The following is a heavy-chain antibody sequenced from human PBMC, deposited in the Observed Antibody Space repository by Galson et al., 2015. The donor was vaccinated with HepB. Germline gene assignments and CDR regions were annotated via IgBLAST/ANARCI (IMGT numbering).Heavy chain of an antibody. V-gene: IGHV3-53*01. CDR3: ARDSYDSSGYQKQFDS. J-gene: IGHJ4*02. CDR2: LHSGGTA. Sequence: SLRLSCAASGFTVSSNYMSWVRQAPGKGLEWGSVLHSGGTAYYSDSVKGRFSISRDNSKNTLYLQMNSLRAEDTAVYYCARDSYDSSGYQKQFDSWGQGTLVTVSS. D-gene: IGHD3-22*01. CDR1: GFTVSSNY.